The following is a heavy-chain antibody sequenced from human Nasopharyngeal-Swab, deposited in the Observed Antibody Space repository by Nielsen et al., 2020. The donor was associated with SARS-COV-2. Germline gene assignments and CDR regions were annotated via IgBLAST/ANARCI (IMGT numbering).Heavy chain of an antibody. Sequence: GGSLRLSCAASGFTFSSYWMSWVRQAPGKGLEWVANIKQDGSEKYYVDSVKGRFTISRDNAKNSLYLQMNSLRAEDTAVYYCARDLEYNWNEGYYFDYWGQGTLVTVSS. CDR3: ARDLEYNWNEGYYFDY. D-gene: IGHD1-1*01. CDR2: IKQDGSEK. V-gene: IGHV3-7*01. J-gene: IGHJ4*02. CDR1: GFTFSSYW.